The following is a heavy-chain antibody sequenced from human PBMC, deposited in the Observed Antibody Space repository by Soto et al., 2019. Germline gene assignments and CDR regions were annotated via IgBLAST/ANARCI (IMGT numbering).Heavy chain of an antibody. J-gene: IGHJ4*02. D-gene: IGHD4-17*01. Sequence: SETLSLTCSVSGASIRDGDYYWSWLRQPPGKGPEWIGIIDYTGGTHYNPTLTGPVSMSVDTSANQFSLKVNSVTAADSAVYYCARVGYGDYGRGYYFDFWGPGILVTVSS. CDR1: GASIRDGDYY. CDR3: ARVGYGDYGRGYYFDF. V-gene: IGHV4-30-4*01. CDR2: IDYTGGT.